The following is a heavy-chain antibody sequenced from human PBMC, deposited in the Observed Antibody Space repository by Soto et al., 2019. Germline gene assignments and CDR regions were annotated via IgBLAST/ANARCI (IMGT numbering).Heavy chain of an antibody. V-gene: IGHV1-69*01. J-gene: IGHJ4*02. D-gene: IGHD3-22*01. CDR1: GGLFSSYP. Sequence: QEQLVQSGAEVKKPGSSVKVSCKASGGLFSSYPISWVRQVPGQGLEWMGGIIPVFQTAYYTQRFQGRVTITADESTKTADMELSSLRSEDTAIYYCARGGSGYTSFNEFWGQGTLVTVSS. CDR2: IIPVFQTA. CDR3: ARGGSGYTSFNEF.